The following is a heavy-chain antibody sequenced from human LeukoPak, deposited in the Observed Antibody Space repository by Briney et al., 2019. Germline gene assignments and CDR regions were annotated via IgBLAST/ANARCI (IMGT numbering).Heavy chain of an antibody. D-gene: IGHD6-19*01. CDR2: VYYAGIT. V-gene: IGHV4-59*01. CDR3: ARQGYKSGWYPTFDF. J-gene: IGHJ4*02. CDR1: GVSLSTYY. Sequence: SETLSLTCTVSGVSLSTYYWSWLRRPPGKGLEWIGHVYYAGITDNNPSLQSRVTISVDPSRNQLSLKLNSVTAADTAVYYCARQGYKSGWYPTFDFWGPGTQVIVSS.